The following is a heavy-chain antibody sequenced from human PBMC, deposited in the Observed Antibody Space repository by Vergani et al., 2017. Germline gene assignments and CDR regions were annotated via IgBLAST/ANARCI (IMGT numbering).Heavy chain of an antibody. Sequence: QVKLQESGPGLVKPSETLSLTCTVSGASVNSYYWSWIRQPPGKGLEWMGYVSFRGDTLYDPSVKGRMTISLNTSSNQFSLYLTSVTAADTAVYYCARSRIYYGAGSPDYWVEGTLVTDSS. CDR2: VSFRGDT. J-gene: IGHJ4*02. CDR1: GASVNSYY. V-gene: IGHV4-59*02. D-gene: IGHD3-10*01. CDR3: ARSRIYYGAGSPDY.